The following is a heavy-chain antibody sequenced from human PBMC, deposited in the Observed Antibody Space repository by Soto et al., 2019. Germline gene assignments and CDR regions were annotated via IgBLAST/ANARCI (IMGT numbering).Heavy chain of an antibody. CDR1: GYTFTSYY. J-gene: IGHJ1*01. D-gene: IGHD3-3*01. CDR2: INPSGGST. V-gene: IGHV1-46*01. CDR3: ARGRITIFGVVIIPEYFQH. Sequence: ASVKVSCKASGYTFTSYYMHWVRQAPGQGLEWMGIINPSGGSTSYAQKFQGRVTMTRDTSTSTVYMELSSLRSEDTAVYYCARGRITIFGVVIIPEYFQHWGQGTLVTVSS.